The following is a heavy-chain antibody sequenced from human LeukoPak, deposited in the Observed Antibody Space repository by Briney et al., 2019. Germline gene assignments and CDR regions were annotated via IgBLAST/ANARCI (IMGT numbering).Heavy chain of an antibody. J-gene: IGHJ4*02. D-gene: IGHD2-2*01. CDR2: IYYSGST. CDR3: ARLGYCSSTSCYLFDY. CDR1: GGSINNYY. Sequence: SETLSLTCTVSGGSINNYYWSWIRQPPGKGLEWIGYIYYSGSTNYNPSLKSRVTISVDTSKNQFSLKLSSVTAADTAVYYCARLGYCSSTSCYLFDYWGQGTLVTVSS. V-gene: IGHV4-59*01.